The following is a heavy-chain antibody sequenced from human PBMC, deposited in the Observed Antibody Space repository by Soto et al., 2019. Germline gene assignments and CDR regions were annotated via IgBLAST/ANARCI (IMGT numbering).Heavy chain of an antibody. CDR2: VSYSGRT. V-gene: IGHV4-59*12. Sequence: LSLTCTVSGGSINNYYWNWIRQPPGKGLEWIGYVSYSGRTNYNPSLKSRVNMLVDKSKNQFSLNLTSVTAADTAVYYCAREEVGGYSYGVYYYYGMDVWGQGTTVTVSS. J-gene: IGHJ6*02. CDR1: GGSINNYY. CDR3: AREEVGGYSYGVYYYYGMDV. D-gene: IGHD5-18*01.